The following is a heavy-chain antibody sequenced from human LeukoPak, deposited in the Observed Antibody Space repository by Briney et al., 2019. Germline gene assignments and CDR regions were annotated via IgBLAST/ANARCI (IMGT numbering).Heavy chain of an antibody. J-gene: IGHJ4*02. Sequence: GGSLRLSCAASGFTFSSNGMHWVRQAPSKGLEWVAFIRYDGNNQYYADSVKGRFTISRDNSKNTLYLQMNSLRAEDTAVYYCTKEEQQLWFFDYWGQGTLVTVSS. CDR3: TKEEQQLWFFDY. CDR1: GFTFSSNG. CDR2: IRYDGNNQ. D-gene: IGHD5-18*01. V-gene: IGHV3-30*02.